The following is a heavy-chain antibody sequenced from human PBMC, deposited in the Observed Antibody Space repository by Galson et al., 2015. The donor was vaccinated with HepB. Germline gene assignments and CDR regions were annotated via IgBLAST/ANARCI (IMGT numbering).Heavy chain of an antibody. D-gene: IGHD1-26*01. CDR1: GFTFDDYG. V-gene: IGHV3-9*01. J-gene: IGHJ6*02. CDR2: ISWNSENI. CDR3: VKDMGASFYYYGLDV. Sequence: SLRLSCAVSGFTFDDYGMNWVRQAPGKGLEWVSGISWNSENIDYADSVKGRFTISRDNAKNSLYLQMNSLRVEDTALYYCVKDMGASFYYYGLDVWGQGTTVTVS.